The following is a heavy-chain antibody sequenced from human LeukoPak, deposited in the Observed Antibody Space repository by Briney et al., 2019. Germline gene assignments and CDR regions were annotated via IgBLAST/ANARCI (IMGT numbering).Heavy chain of an antibody. J-gene: IGHJ4*02. V-gene: IGHV7-4-1*02. CDR3: ARLAQATGFPFDY. D-gene: IGHD1-26*01. Sequence: RGSVKVSCQASGYTFTSYAMNWVRQAPGQGLEWMGWINTNTGNPTYAQGFTGRFVFSLDTSVSTAYLQISSLKAEDTAVYYCARLAQATGFPFDYWGQGTLVTVSS. CDR1: GYTFTSYA. CDR2: INTNTGNP.